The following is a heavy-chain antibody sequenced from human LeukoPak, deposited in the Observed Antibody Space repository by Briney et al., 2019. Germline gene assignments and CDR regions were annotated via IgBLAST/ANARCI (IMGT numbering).Heavy chain of an antibody. Sequence: SVKVSCKASGGTFSSYAISWMRQAPGQGLEWMGGIIPIFATTNYAQKFQGRVTITADESTSTAYMELSSLRSEDTAVYYCARQLERRYYYYMDVWGKGTTVTVSS. J-gene: IGHJ6*03. CDR2: IIPIFATT. V-gene: IGHV1-69*01. D-gene: IGHD1-1*01. CDR3: ARQLERRYYYYMDV. CDR1: GGTFSSYA.